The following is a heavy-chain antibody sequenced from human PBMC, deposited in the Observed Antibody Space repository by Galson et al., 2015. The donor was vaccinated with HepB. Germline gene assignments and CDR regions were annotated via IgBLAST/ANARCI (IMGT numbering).Heavy chain of an antibody. CDR3: ARDPSIAAAGDFDY. Sequence: SVKVSCKASGGTFSSYAISWVRQAPGQGLEWMGGIIPIFGTANYAQKFQGRVTITADESTSTAYMELSRLRSDDTAVYYCARDPSIAAAGDFDYWGQGTLVTVSS. V-gene: IGHV1-69*13. CDR1: GGTFSSYA. J-gene: IGHJ4*02. D-gene: IGHD6-13*01. CDR2: IIPIFGTA.